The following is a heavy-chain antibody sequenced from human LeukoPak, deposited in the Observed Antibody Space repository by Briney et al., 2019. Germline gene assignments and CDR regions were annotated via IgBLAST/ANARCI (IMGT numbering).Heavy chain of an antibody. D-gene: IGHD1-1*01. CDR1: GFTFSSYS. CDR2: ISSSSSYI. J-gene: IGHJ4*02. V-gene: IGHV3-21*01. CDR3: AREANWNDEADY. Sequence: GGSLRLSCAASGFTFSSYSMNWVRQAPGKGLEWVSSISSSSSYIYYADSVKGRFTISRDSAKNSLYLQMNSLRAEDTAVYYCAREANWNDEADYWGQGTLVTVSS.